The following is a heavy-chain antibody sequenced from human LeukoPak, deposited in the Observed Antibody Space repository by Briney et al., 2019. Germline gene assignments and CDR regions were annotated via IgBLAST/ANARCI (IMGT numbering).Heavy chain of an antibody. J-gene: IGHJ6*02. V-gene: IGHV1-69*13. D-gene: IGHD2-2*01. CDR3: ARPLYCSNTSCYGDYYGMDV. CDR1: GGTFGSYA. CDR2: IIPIFGTA. Sequence: ASVKVSCKASGGTFGSYAISWVRQAPGQGLEWMGGIIPIFGTANYAQKFQGRVTITADESTSTAYMELSSLRSEDTAVYYCARPLYCSNTSCYGDYYGMDVWGQGTTVTVSS.